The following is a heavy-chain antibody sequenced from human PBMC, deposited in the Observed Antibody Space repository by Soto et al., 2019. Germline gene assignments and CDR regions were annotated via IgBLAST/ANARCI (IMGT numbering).Heavy chain of an antibody. CDR2: MNPNSGNT. CDR1: GYTFTSYD. CDR3: ARGIMITFGGVIAPVDAFDI. D-gene: IGHD3-16*02. J-gene: IGHJ3*02. Sequence: ASVKVSCKASGYTFTSYDINWVRQATGQGLEWMGWMNPNSGNTGYAQKFQGRVTMTRNTSISTAYMELSSLRSEDTAVYYCARGIMITFGGVIAPVDAFDIWGQGTMVTVSS. V-gene: IGHV1-8*01.